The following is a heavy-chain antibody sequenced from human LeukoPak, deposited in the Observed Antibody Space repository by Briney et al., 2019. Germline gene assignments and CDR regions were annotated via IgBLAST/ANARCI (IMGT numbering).Heavy chain of an antibody. CDR2: INSDGSIT. Sequence: PGGSLRLSCAASGFIFSSYWMHWVRQAPGKGLVWVSFINSDGSITRYADSVKGRFTISRDNAKNTLYLQMNSLRAEDTAVYYCARGANRSHDYWGQGNLVTV. D-gene: IGHD4/OR15-4a*01. V-gene: IGHV3-74*01. J-gene: IGHJ4*02. CDR3: ARGANRSHDY. CDR1: GFIFSSYW.